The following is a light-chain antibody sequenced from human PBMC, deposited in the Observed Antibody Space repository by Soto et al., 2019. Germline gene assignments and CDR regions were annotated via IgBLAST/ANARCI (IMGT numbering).Light chain of an antibody. J-gene: IGLJ2*01. CDR3: CLYAGGSTLV. CDR2: EVS. CDR1: SSDVGSYNL. V-gene: IGLV2-23*02. Sequence: QSALTQPASVSGSPGQSITISCTGTSSDVGSYNLVSWYQQHPGKAPKLMIYEVSKRPSGVSNRFSGSKSGNTASLTISGLQAEDEADYYCCLYAGGSTLVFGGGTKLTVL.